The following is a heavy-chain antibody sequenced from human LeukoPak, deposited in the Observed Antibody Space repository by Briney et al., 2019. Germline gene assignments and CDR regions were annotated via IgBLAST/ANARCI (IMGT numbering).Heavy chain of an antibody. CDR2: IYYSGST. CDR1: SGSISDHY. CDR3: ARDSKQLVFDY. J-gene: IGHJ4*02. V-gene: IGHV4-59*11. Sequence: PSETLSLTCTVSSGSISDHYWSLIRQPPGKGLEWIGYIYYSGSTNYNPSLKSRATISIDTSKNQFSLKLSSVTAADTAVYYCARDSKQLVFDYWGQGTLVTVSS. D-gene: IGHD6-6*01.